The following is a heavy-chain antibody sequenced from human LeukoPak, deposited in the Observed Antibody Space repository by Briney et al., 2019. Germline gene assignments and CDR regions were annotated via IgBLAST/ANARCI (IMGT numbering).Heavy chain of an antibody. D-gene: IGHD1-26*01. Sequence: GGSLRLSCAASGFTFSSYSMNWVRQAPGKGLEWVSSISSSSSYIYYADSVKGRFTISRDNAKNSLYLQMNSLRAEDTAVYYCARGRVGATTRWFDPWGQGTLVTVSS. V-gene: IGHV3-21*01. CDR1: GFTFSSYS. CDR3: ARGRVGATTRWFDP. CDR2: ISSSSSYI. J-gene: IGHJ5*02.